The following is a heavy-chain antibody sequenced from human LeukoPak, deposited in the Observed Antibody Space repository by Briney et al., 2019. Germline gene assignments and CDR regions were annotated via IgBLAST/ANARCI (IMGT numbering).Heavy chain of an antibody. CDR1: GYIFTGYY. V-gene: IGHV1-2*02. J-gene: IGHJ5*02. CDR2: INPNSGGA. CDR3: ARGPPEYCSGGSCYSGRNWVDP. D-gene: IGHD2-15*01. Sequence: ASVKVSCKASGYIFTGYYMHWVRQAPGQGLEWMGWINPNSGGADYAQKFQGRVTMTRDTSISTAYMALSRLRSDDTAVYYCARGPPEYCSGGSCYSGRNWVDPWGQGTLVTVSS.